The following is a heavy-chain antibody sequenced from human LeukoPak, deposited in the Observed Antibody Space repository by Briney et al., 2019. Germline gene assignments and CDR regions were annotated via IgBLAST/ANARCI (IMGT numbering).Heavy chain of an antibody. CDR3: ARGLEHDGYYFDY. CDR2: IYSGGST. D-gene: IGHD1/OR15-1a*01. V-gene: IGHV3-53*01. CDR1: GFTVSSYY. J-gene: IGHJ4*02. Sequence: PGGSLRLSCAASGFTVSSYYMSWVRQAPGKGLEWVSVIYSGGSTHYADSVKGRFTISRDNSKNTLYLQMNSLRAEDTAVYYCARGLEHDGYYFDYWGQGTLVTVSS.